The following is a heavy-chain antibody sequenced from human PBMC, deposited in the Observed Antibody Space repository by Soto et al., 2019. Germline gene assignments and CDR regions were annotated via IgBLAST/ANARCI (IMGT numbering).Heavy chain of an antibody. J-gene: IGHJ6*02. Sequence: SQTLSLTCVISGDSVTGNTAGWNWIRQSPSRGLEWLGRTYYRSKWYYDYAGSVKGRMTINPDTSRNQFSLQLNSVSPEDTAVYYCASGMLVRLAYYVDVWGQGTTVTVSS. V-gene: IGHV6-1*01. CDR1: GDSVTGNTAG. D-gene: IGHD3-10*01. CDR3: ASGMLVRLAYYVDV. CDR2: TYYRSKWYY.